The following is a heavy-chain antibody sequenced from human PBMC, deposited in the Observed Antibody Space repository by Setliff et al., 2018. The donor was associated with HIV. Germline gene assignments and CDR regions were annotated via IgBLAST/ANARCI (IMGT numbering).Heavy chain of an antibody. D-gene: IGHD3-16*02. CDR1: GGSFSDYY. Sequence: PSETLSLTCAVYGGSFSDYYWNWIRQSQGRGLGWIGESNHGGSTIYNPSPKSRVTISIDTSKNQFSLTLTSVTAADTAIYYCARGLDVWATYRYRNYFDYWGQGTLVTVSS. V-gene: IGHV4-34*01. J-gene: IGHJ4*02. CDR3: ARGLDVWATYRYRNYFDY. CDR2: SNHGGST.